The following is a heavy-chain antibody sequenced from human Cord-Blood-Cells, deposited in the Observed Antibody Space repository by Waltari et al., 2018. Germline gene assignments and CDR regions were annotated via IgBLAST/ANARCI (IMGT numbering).Heavy chain of an antibody. V-gene: IGHV4-39*01. D-gene: IGHD2-2*02. J-gene: IGHJ6*03. CDR3: ARHGGNCSSTSCYTDYYYYMDV. CDR1: GGSISSSSYY. CDR2: SYYSGST. Sequence: QLQLQESGPGLVKPSETLSLTCTVSGGSISSSSYYWGWVRQPPGKGLEGIGRSYYSGSTYYNPSLKSRVTISVDTSKNQFSLKLSSVTAADTAVYYCARHGGNCSSTSCYTDYYYYMDVWGKGTTVTVSS.